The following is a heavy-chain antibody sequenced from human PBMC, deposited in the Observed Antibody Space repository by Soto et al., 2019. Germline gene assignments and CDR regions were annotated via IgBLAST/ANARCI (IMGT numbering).Heavy chain of an antibody. Sequence: SETLSLTCTVSGGSISSSSYYWGWIRQPPGKGLEWIGSIYYSGSTYYNPSLKSRVTISVDTSKNQFSLKLSSVTAADTAVYYCARQALHLYCGGDCYSGSLDYWGQGTLVTVSS. V-gene: IGHV4-39*01. J-gene: IGHJ4*02. CDR3: ARQALHLYCGGDCYSGSLDY. CDR2: IYYSGST. CDR1: GGSISSSSYY. D-gene: IGHD2-21*02.